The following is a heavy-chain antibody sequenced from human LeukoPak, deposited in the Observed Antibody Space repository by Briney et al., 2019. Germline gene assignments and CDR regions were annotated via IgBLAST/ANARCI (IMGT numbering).Heavy chain of an antibody. J-gene: IGHJ3*02. CDR2: ISYDGSNK. V-gene: IGHV3-30*18. D-gene: IGHD4-11*01. Sequence: GGSRRLSCAASGFTFSSYGMHWVRQAPGKGLEWVAVISYDGSNKYYADSVKGRFTISRDNSKNTLYLQMNSLRAEDTAVYYCAKDLGDSNYIGDGAFDIWGQGTMVTVSS. CDR3: AKDLGDSNYIGDGAFDI. CDR1: GFTFSSYG.